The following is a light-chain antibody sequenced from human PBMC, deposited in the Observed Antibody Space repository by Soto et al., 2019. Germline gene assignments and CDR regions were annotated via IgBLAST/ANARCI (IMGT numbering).Light chain of an antibody. CDR2: DAS. J-gene: IGKJ4*01. Sequence: EIVLTQSPATLSLSPGERATLSCGASRSVSSYLAWYQQKPGQAPRLLIYDASYRATGIPARFSGSGSGTDFPLSISSLETEDFAVYYCHHRSDWPPRLTFGGGTKVEIK. V-gene: IGKV3-11*01. CDR1: RSVSSY. CDR3: HHRSDWPPRLT.